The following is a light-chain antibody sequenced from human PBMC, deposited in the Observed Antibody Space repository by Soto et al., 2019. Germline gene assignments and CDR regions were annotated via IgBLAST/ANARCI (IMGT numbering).Light chain of an antibody. CDR2: NDR. J-gene: IGLJ1*01. CDR3: ATWDASPSLLYV. Sequence: QSVLTQPPSASGTPGQRVTISCSGSSSNIGGNTVNWYQQLPGTAPRLLIYNDRQRPSGVPDRFSASKSGTSASLAISGLQSEDEADYYCATWDASPSLLYVFGTGTKVTVL. CDR1: SSNIGGNT. V-gene: IGLV1-44*01.